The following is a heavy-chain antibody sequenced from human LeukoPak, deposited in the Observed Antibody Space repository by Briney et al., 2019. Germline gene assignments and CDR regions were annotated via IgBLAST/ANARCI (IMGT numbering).Heavy chain of an antibody. CDR2: ITGGGGTT. D-gene: IGHD4-23*01. J-gene: IGHJ4*02. CDR3: ATGPPILRWSFDY. Sequence: GGSLRLSCAASGSTFSTYAMSWVRRTPGKGLEWVSAITGGGGTTYYADSVKGRFTISRDNSKNTLYLQMNSLRAEDTAVYYCATGPPILRWSFDYWGQGTLVTVSS. CDR1: GSTFSTYA. V-gene: IGHV3-23*01.